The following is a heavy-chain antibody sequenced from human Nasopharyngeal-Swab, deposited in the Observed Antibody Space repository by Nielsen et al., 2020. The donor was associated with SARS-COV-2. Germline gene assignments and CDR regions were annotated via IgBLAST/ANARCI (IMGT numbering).Heavy chain of an antibody. CDR3: ARGPYYDSSGYSEY. D-gene: IGHD3-22*01. CDR2: INSNSGGT. Sequence: SVHVSCKASGYTFTRYYMHWVRQAPGQGLEWMGWINSNSGGTNYAQKFQGRVTMTRDTSISTAYMELSRLRSDETAVYYCARGPYYDSSGYSEYWGQGTLVTVSS. J-gene: IGHJ4*02. V-gene: IGHV1-2*02. CDR1: GYTFTRYY.